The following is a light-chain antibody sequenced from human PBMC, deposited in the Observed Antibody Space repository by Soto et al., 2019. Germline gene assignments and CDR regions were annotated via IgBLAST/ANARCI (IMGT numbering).Light chain of an antibody. J-gene: IGLJ1*01. CDR1: SSDVGGYDY. CDR2: EVS. Sequence: QSVLTQPPSASGSPGQSVTISCTGTSSDVGGYDYVSWHKQHPGKAPKLMIYEVSKRPSGVPDRFSGSKSGNTAALTVSGLQVEDEADYYCSSYVGTNSYVFGTGTKVTVL. CDR3: SSYVGTNSYV. V-gene: IGLV2-8*01.